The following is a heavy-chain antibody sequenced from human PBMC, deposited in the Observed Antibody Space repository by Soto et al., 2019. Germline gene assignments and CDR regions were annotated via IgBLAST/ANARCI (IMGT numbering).Heavy chain of an antibody. V-gene: IGHV1-69*06. CDR3: AANYYDSSGYYYALFDY. Sequence: SVKVSFKASGGTFSSYAISWLRQAPGQGLEWMGGIIPIFGTANYAQKFQGRVTITADKSTSTAYMELSSLRSEDTAVYYCAANYYDSSGYYYALFDYWGQGTLVTVSS. CDR1: GGTFSSYA. J-gene: IGHJ4*02. CDR2: IIPIFGTA. D-gene: IGHD3-22*01.